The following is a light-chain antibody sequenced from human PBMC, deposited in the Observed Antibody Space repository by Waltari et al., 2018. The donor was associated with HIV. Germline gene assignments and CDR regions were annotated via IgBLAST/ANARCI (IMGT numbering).Light chain of an antibody. CDR3: QVWDSSTHVV. CDR2: RDS. J-gene: IGLJ2*01. Sequence: SYELTQPLSVSVALGQTARITCGGNNIGSKTGHWYQQKPGQAPVLVIYRDSNRPSGIPERFSGSNSGNTATLTISRAQAGDEADYYCQVWDSSTHVVFGGGTKLTVL. CDR1: NIGSKT. V-gene: IGLV3-9*01.